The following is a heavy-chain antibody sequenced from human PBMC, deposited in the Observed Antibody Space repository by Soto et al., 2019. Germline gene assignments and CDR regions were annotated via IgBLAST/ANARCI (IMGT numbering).Heavy chain of an antibody. CDR3: GRGGDYDF. V-gene: IGHV3-23*01. J-gene: IGHJ4*02. Sequence: GGSLRLSCAASGFTFSSYGMTWVRQAPGKGLAWVSTIGGSGASTYYADSVNSRFTISRDNSKNTLYLQMNSLRVEDTAVYYCGRGGDYDFWGQGTLVTVSS. D-gene: IGHD2-21*01. CDR1: GFTFSSYG. CDR2: IGGSGAST.